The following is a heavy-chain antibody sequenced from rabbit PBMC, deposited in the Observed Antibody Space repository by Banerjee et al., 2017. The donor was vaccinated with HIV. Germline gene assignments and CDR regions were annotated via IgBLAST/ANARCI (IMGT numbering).Heavy chain of an antibody. J-gene: IGHJ4*01. V-gene: IGHV1S45*01. CDR2: IYTGSGST. D-gene: IGHD6-1*01. CDR1: GSTLSRYY. CDR3: ARDLYAGSAYGGYDL. Sequence: QEQLEESGGDLVKPGGSLKLSCTASGSTLSRYYICWVRQAPGKGLEWIGCIYTGSGSTYYASWAKGRFTISKTSSTTVTLQVTSLTAADTATYFCARDLYAGSAYGGYDLWGQGTLVTVS.